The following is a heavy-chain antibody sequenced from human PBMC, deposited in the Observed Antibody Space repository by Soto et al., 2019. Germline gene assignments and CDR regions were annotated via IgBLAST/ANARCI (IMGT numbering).Heavy chain of an antibody. CDR3: ARVLARGVVDY. Sequence: PGGSLRLSCEVSGFTFSDYYMSWIRQAPGKGLEWVSYISESGSTINYADSVKGRFTMSRDNAKNSLYLQMNSLRAKDTAVYYCARVLARGVVDYWGQGTLVTVSS. J-gene: IGHJ4*02. CDR2: ISESGSTI. D-gene: IGHD3-10*01. CDR1: GFTFSDYY. V-gene: IGHV3-11*01.